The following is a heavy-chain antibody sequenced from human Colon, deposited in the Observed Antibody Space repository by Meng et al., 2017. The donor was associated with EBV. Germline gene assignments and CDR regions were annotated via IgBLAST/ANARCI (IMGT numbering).Heavy chain of an antibody. CDR1: GVSISSNIR. Sequence: VQVQGLGPVLVKPSGTLSLTCGVSGVSISSNIRWTWVRQPPGKGLEWIGDIDDSGSTNYNPSLNSRISISLDKSKNHFSLKVNSVTAADTAVYYCARGKQDAWELLAYWGQGALVTVSS. CDR3: ARGKQDAWELLAY. D-gene: IGHD1-26*01. J-gene: IGHJ4*02. CDR2: IDDSGST. V-gene: IGHV4-4*02.